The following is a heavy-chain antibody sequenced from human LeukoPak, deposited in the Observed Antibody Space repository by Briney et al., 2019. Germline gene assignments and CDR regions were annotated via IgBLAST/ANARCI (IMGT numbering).Heavy chain of an antibody. Sequence: GRSLRLSCAASGFTFSSYAMRWVRRAPGKGLEWVALISYDGSNKYYADSVKGRFTISRDNSKNTLYLQMNSLRAEDTAVYYCARDSHQLPANDAFDIWGQGTMVTVSS. V-gene: IGHV3-30*04. CDR2: ISYDGSNK. CDR1: GFTFSSYA. J-gene: IGHJ3*02. CDR3: ARDSHQLPANDAFDI. D-gene: IGHD2-2*01.